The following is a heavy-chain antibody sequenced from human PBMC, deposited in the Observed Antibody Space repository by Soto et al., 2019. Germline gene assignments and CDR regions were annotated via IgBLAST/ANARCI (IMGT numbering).Heavy chain of an antibody. Sequence: GESLKISCAASGFTFSIYEMNWVRQAPGKGLEWVSYISSSGSTIYYEDSVKGRFTITRENAKKSLYLQMNSLRAEDTAVYYCARGGYSYGADYYGMDVWGQGTTVTVSS. CDR1: GFTFSIYE. D-gene: IGHD5-18*01. V-gene: IGHV3-48*03. J-gene: IGHJ6*02. CDR2: ISSSGSTI. CDR3: ARGGYSYGADYYGMDV.